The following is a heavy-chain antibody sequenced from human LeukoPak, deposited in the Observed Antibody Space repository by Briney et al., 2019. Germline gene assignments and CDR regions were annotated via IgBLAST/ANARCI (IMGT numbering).Heavy chain of an antibody. V-gene: IGHV3-21*01. CDR3: ARGEWELFDY. Sequence: GGSLRLSCAASGFTFSSYAMSWVRQAPGKGLEWVSSISSSSSSYIYYADSVKGRFTISRDNAKNSLYLQMNSLRAEDTAVYYCARGEWELFDYWGQGTLVTVSS. CDR2: ISSSSSSYI. CDR1: GFTFSSYA. D-gene: IGHD1-26*01. J-gene: IGHJ4*02.